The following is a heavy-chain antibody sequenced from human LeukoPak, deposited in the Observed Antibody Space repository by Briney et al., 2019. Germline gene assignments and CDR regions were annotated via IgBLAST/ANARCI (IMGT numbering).Heavy chain of an antibody. CDR1: GFTFDDYG. J-gene: IGHJ4*02. D-gene: IGHD3-22*01. Sequence: GGSLRLSCAASGFTFDDYGMSWVRQAPRKGLEWVSGINWNGGSTGYVDSVKGRFTISRDNAKNSLYLQMNSLRAEDTALYYCATPVGYDSSGFDYWGQGTLVTVSS. V-gene: IGHV3-20*04. CDR3: ATPVGYDSSGFDY. CDR2: INWNGGST.